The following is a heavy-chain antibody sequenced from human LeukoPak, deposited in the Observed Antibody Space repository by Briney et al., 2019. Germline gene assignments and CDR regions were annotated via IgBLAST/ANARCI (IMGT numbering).Heavy chain of an antibody. CDR1: GFTFSSYS. D-gene: IGHD3-9*01. V-gene: IGHV3-21*01. J-gene: IGHJ6*03. CDR3: ARGNFDWLLPYRNYYYYMDV. Sequence: GGSLRLSCAASGFTFSSYSMNWVRQAPGKGLEWVSSISSSSSYIYYADSVKGRFTISRDNAKNSLYLQMNSLRAEDTAVYYCARGNFDWLLPYRNYYYYMDVWGKGTTVTVSS. CDR2: ISSSSSYI.